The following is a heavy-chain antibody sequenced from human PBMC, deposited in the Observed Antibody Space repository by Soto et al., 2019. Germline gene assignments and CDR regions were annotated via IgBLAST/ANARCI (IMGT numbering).Heavy chain of an antibody. CDR3: ARTPGYCSGGSCPGFDP. CDR2: ISAYNGNT. V-gene: IGHV1-18*01. D-gene: IGHD2-15*01. Sequence: ASVKVSCKASGYTFTSYGISWVRQAPGQGPEWMGWISAYNGNTNYAQKLQGRVTMTTDTSTSTAYMELRSLRSDDTAVYYCARTPGYCSGGSCPGFDPWGQGTLVTVSS. CDR1: GYTFTSYG. J-gene: IGHJ5*02.